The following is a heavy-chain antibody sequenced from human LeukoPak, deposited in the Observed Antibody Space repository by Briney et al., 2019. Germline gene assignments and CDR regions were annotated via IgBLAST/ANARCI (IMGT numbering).Heavy chain of an antibody. Sequence: GGSLRLSCAASGFTFSSYAMSWVRQAPGKGLEWVSAISGSGGSTYYADSVKGRFTISRDDSKNTLYLQMNSLRAEDTAVYYCAKASGSAAAGYYYYGMDVWGQGTTVTVSS. D-gene: IGHD6-13*01. CDR3: AKASGSAAAGYYYYGMDV. CDR2: ISGSGGST. V-gene: IGHV3-23*01. J-gene: IGHJ6*02. CDR1: GFTFSSYA.